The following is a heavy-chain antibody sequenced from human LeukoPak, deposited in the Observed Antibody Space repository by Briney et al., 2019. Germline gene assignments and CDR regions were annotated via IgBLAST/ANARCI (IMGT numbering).Heavy chain of an antibody. D-gene: IGHD1-26*01. CDR2: ISYDGSNQ. CDR3: ATDAVGPTGY. V-gene: IGHV3-30*03. Sequence: GGSLRLSCAASGFALSSNGMHWVCQAPGKGLEWVAIISYDGSNQDYADSVKGRFTISRDNSHNTVHLRMNSLRPEDTAVYYCATDAVGPTGYWGQGTLVAVSS. CDR1: GFALSSNG. J-gene: IGHJ4*02.